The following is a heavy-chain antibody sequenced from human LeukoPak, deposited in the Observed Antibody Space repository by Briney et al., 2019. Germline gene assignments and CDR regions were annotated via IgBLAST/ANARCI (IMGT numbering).Heavy chain of an antibody. CDR3: ARRRTTGTTGYFDY. Sequence: SETLSLTCTVSGDSISTYYWSWIREPPGKGLEWVGYIYTTESTEYNASLESRVTISVDTSKNQFSLMLSSVTAADTAFYYCARRRTTGTTGYFDYWGQGILVTVSP. CDR1: GDSISTYY. J-gene: IGHJ4*02. D-gene: IGHD1-1*01. V-gene: IGHV4-4*09. CDR2: IYTTEST.